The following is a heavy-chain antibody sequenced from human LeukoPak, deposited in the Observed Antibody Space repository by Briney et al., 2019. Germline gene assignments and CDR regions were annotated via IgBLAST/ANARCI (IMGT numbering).Heavy chain of an antibody. J-gene: IGHJ6*02. CDR1: GYTFTSYG. Sequence: ASVKVSCKASGYTFTSYGISWVRQAPGQGLEWMGWISAYNGNTNYAQKLQGRVTMTTDTSTSTAYMELRSLRSDDTAVYYCARTRRDSGSYYYYYGMDVWGQGTTVTVSS. CDR2: ISAYNGNT. D-gene: IGHD1-26*01. V-gene: IGHV1-18*01. CDR3: ARTRRDSGSYYYYYGMDV.